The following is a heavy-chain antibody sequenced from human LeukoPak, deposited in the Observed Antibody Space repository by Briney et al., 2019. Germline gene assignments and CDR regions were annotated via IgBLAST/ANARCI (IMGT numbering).Heavy chain of an antibody. CDR1: GFPFSDFS. D-gene: IGHD2-8*01. Sequence: GGSLRLSCATSGFPFSDFSMTWVRQAPGKGLEWISTTNSGGTSTYYAESVKGRFTISRDNSKNALYLQMSSLRVEDTAIYYCAKQPYARSLGEGGPGTLVTVSS. CDR2: TNSGGTST. J-gene: IGHJ4*02. V-gene: IGHV3-23*01. CDR3: AKQPYARSLGE.